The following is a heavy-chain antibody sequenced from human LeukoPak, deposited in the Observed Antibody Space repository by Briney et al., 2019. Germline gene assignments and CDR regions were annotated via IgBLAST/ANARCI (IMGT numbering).Heavy chain of an antibody. CDR3: ARAELGYCSSTSCYRPYYYMDV. CDR1: GYTFTSYD. Sequence: GASVKVSCKASGYTFTSYDINWVRQATGQGLEWMGWMNPNSGNTGYAQKFQGRVTITRNTSISTAYMELSSLRSEDTAVYYCARAELGYCSSTSCYRPYYYMDVWGKGTTVTVSS. CDR2: MNPNSGNT. D-gene: IGHD2-2*02. V-gene: IGHV1-8*03. J-gene: IGHJ6*03.